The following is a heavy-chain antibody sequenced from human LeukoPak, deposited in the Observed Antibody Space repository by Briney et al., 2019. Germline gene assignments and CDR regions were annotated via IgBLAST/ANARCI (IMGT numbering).Heavy chain of an antibody. CDR1: GFTFSSYA. V-gene: IGHV3-30-3*01. CDR3: ARGTAYYDILTGYAYSDY. CDR2: ISYDGSNK. J-gene: IGHJ4*02. D-gene: IGHD3-9*01. Sequence: GGSLRLSCAASGFTFSSYAMHWVRQAPGKGLEWVAVISYDGSNKYYADSVKGRFTISRDNSKNTLYLQMNSLRAEDTAVYYCARGTAYYDILTGYAYSDYWGQGTLVTVSS.